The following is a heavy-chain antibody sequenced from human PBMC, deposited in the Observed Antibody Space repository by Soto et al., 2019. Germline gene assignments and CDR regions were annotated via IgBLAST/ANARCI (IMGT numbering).Heavy chain of an antibody. CDR2: IYYSGST. CDR3: ARHRGPMVRGVITNWFDP. V-gene: IGHV4-39*01. D-gene: IGHD3-10*01. J-gene: IGHJ5*02. Sequence: SETLSVTCTVSGGSISSYYWGWIRQPPGKGLEWIGSIYYSGSTYYNPSLKSRVTISVDTSKNQFSLKLSSVTAADTAVYYCARHRGPMVRGVITNWFDPWGQGTLVTVSS. CDR1: GGSISSYY.